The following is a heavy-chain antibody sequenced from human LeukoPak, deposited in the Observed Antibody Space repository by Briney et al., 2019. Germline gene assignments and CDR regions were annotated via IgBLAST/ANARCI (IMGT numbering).Heavy chain of an antibody. Sequence: SETLSLTCAVYGGSFSGYYWSWIRQPPGKGLEWIGEINHSGSTNYNPSLKSRVTISVDTSKNQFSLKPSSVTAADTAVYYCARGKGGYYYDSSGYRPFDYWGQGTLVTVSS. CDR2: INHSGST. CDR1: GGSFSGYY. CDR3: ARGKGGYYYDSSGYRPFDY. D-gene: IGHD3-22*01. V-gene: IGHV4-34*01. J-gene: IGHJ4*02.